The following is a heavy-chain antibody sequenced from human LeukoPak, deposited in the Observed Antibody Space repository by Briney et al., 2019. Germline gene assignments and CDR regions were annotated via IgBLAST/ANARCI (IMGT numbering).Heavy chain of an antibody. J-gene: IGHJ3*02. CDR3: AREQSDGFNI. Sequence: GGSLRLSCAASGFTLSSYGIHWLRQAPGKGLEWVAVIWFDGSNKYYGDSVTGRFTISRDNSKNTLYLQMNSLRAEDTAVYYCAREQSDGFNIWGQGTMVTVPS. CDR1: GFTLSSYG. CDR2: IWFDGSNK. V-gene: IGHV3-33*01. D-gene: IGHD5-24*01.